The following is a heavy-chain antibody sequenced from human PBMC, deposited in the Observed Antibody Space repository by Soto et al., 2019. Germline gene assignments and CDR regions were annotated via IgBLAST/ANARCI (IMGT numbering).Heavy chain of an antibody. CDR1: GYTFTGYY. D-gene: IGHD6-19*01. CDR2: INPNSGGT. CDR3: VRGSLYNFDSSGTELWFDP. V-gene: IGHV1-2*02. J-gene: IGHJ5*02. Sequence: VASVKVSCKASGYTFTGYYMHWVRQAPGQGLEWMGWINPNSGGTNYAQKFQGRVTMTRDTSISTAYMELSRLRSDDTAVYYCVRGSLYNFDSSGTELWFDPWGQGALVTVSS.